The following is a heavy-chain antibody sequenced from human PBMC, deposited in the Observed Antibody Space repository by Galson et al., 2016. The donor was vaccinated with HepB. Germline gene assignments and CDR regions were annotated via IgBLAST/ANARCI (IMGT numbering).Heavy chain of an antibody. Sequence: SLRLSCAASGFTFSSYWMHWVRQIPGKGLVWVSRINADGSAPRYADSVKGRFTISRDNAKNTLYLQMNSLGAEDTAVYHCGRGTRGWNGVDYWGRGTLVTVSS. D-gene: IGHD1-1*01. CDR2: INADGSAP. J-gene: IGHJ4*02. CDR1: GFTFSSYW. CDR3: GRGTRGWNGVDY. V-gene: IGHV3-74*01.